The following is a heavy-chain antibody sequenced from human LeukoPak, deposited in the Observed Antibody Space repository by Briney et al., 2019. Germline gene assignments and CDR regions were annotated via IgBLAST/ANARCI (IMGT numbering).Heavy chain of an antibody. D-gene: IGHD6-13*01. Sequence: ASVKVSCKASGYTFTRYYIHWVRQAPGQGLEWMGWIIPNSGVTNYAQKFQGRVTMTRDTSISTGYMELRRLRSDDTTIYFCARSLFSSSWSAFDYWGQGTLVTVSS. CDR3: ARSLFSSSWSAFDY. V-gene: IGHV1-2*02. J-gene: IGHJ4*02. CDR2: IIPNSGVT. CDR1: GYTFTRYY.